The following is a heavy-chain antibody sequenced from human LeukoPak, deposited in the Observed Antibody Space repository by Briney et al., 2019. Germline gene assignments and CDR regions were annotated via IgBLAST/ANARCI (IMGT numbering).Heavy chain of an antibody. CDR2: INHNGNVN. V-gene: IGHV3-7*03. CDR3: ARGGGLDV. Sequence: PGGSLRLSCAASRFTFSEYYMSWIRQAPGKGLEWVASINHNGNVNYYVDSVKGRFTISRDNAKNSLYLQMSNLRAEDTAVYFCARGGGLDVWGQGATVTVSS. D-gene: IGHD3-16*01. J-gene: IGHJ6*02. CDR1: RFTFSEYY.